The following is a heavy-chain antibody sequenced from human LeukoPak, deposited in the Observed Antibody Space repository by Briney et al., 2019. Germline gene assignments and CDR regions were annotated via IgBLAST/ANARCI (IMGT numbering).Heavy chain of an antibody. Sequence: GGSLRLSCVGSGFTFSSHAMSWVRQAPGKGLEWVSGISGSGGVTYYADSVKGRFSISRDNSKNTVFLQMNSLRVEDTALYYCAKGVPGSGWYSGFDAFDIWGQGTMVTVSS. CDR2: ISGSGGVT. CDR1: GFTFSSHA. CDR3: AKGVPGSGWYSGFDAFDI. J-gene: IGHJ3*02. D-gene: IGHD6-19*01. V-gene: IGHV3-23*01.